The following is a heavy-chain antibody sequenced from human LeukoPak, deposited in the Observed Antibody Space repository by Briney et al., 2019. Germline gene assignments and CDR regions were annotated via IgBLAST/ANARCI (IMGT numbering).Heavy chain of an antibody. V-gene: IGHV5-51*01. CDR3: ARRALERREGHYYFDY. J-gene: IGHJ4*02. CDR2: IYPGDSHT. CDR1: GYTFTDFW. D-gene: IGHD1-1*01. Sequence: GESLKISCKGSGYTFTDFWIGWVRQMPGKGLEWMGIIYPGDSHTAYRPSFQGQVTISADKSISTAYLQWSSLKASDTAMYYCARRALERREGHYYFDYWGQGTLVTVSS.